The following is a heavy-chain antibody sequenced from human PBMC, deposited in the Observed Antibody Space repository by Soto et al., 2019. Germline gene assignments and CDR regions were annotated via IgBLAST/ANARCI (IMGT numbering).Heavy chain of an antibody. D-gene: IGHD3-3*01. J-gene: IGHJ5*02. Sequence: ASVKVSCKASGYTFTSYYMHWVRQAPGQGLEWMGIINASDGNTSYAQKFQGRVTMTTDTSTSTAYMELRSLRSDDTAVYYCARVRNVLRFLEWSNWFDPWGQGTLVTVS. CDR1: GYTFTSYY. CDR3: ARVRNVLRFLEWSNWFDP. V-gene: IGHV1-46*01. CDR2: INASDGNT.